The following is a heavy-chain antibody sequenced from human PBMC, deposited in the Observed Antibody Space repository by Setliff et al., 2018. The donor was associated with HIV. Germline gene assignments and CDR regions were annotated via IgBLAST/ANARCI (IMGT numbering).Heavy chain of an antibody. V-gene: IGHV1-69*13. J-gene: IGHJ5*01. CDR1: GGTFRKYS. Sequence: SVKVSCKVSGGTFRKYSMNWIRQAPGQGLEWMGGVVPIFGTTKYAQKFQGRVTITADESTSTVYMALSSLTSEDTAVYYCERVFEGMSTIDWFEDWGQGTLVTVSS. CDR2: VVPIFGTT. CDR3: ERVFEGMSTIDWFED. D-gene: IGHD1-1*01.